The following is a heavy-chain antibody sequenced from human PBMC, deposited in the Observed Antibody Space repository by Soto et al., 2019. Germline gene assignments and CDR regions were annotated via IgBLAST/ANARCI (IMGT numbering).Heavy chain of an antibody. CDR3: ARGIGAVAFDI. Sequence: QVQLQESGPGLVKSSQTLSLTCTVSGGSINTGAYYWSWIRQHPGKGLEWIANIHYSGRAYYNPSLKSRLTTSVDTSKNQFSLKLTSVTAADTAIYYCARGIGAVAFDIWGQGTMVTVSS. D-gene: IGHD3-3*01. V-gene: IGHV4-31*03. CDR1: GGSINTGAYY. J-gene: IGHJ3*02. CDR2: IHYSGRA.